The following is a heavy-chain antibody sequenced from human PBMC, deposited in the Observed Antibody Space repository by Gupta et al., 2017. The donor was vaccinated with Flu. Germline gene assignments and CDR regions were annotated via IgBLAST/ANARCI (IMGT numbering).Heavy chain of an antibody. CDR2: IYHSGST. V-gene: IGHV4-38-2*02. CDR1: GYSSSSGYY. J-gene: IGHJ4*02. D-gene: IGHD2-8*01. CDR3: ARDRGWDLMVYYFDS. Sequence: QAQMQESGPGLVKPSEPLSPPCAVPGYSSSSGYYWGWIRQAPGKGLEWIGNIYHSGSTYYNPSLKSRVTISLDTSKSHFSLKLSSVTAAGAAVYYCARDRGWDLMVYYFDSWGQGALVTVSS.